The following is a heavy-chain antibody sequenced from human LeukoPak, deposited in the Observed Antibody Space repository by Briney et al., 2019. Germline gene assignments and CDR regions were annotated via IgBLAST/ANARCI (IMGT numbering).Heavy chain of an antibody. J-gene: IGHJ6*03. CDR3: AKVGFGEFNYYYYYMDV. Sequence: GGSLSLSCAASGFTFSSYAMSWVRQAPGKGLEWVSAISGSGGSTYYADSVKGRFTISRDNSKNTLYLQMNSLRAEDTAVYYCAKVGFGEFNYYYYYMDVWGKGTTVTVS. V-gene: IGHV3-23*01. CDR2: ISGSGGST. CDR1: GFTFSSYA. D-gene: IGHD3-10*01.